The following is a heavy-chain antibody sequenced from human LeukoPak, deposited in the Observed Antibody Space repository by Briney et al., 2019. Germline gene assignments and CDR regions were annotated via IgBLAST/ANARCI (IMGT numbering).Heavy chain of an antibody. J-gene: IGHJ4*02. CDR1: GFTFSSYA. D-gene: IGHD2-21*02. CDR3: VREDTPATANY. CDR2: ISYDGSNK. Sequence: GRSLRLSCAASGFTFSSYAMHWVRQAPGKGLEWVAVISYDGSNKYYADSVKGRFTISRDNSKDTLFLQMHSLRPGDTAVYYCVREDTPATANYWGQGTLVTISS. V-gene: IGHV3-30-3*01.